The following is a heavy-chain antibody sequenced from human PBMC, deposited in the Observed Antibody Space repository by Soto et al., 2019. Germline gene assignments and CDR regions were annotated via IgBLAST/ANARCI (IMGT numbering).Heavy chain of an antibody. D-gene: IGHD3-22*01. V-gene: IGHV1-18*01. J-gene: IGHJ4*02. CDR2: IRTYNGDT. CDR1: GYTFITYG. Sequence: QVELVQSGAEVKEPGASVKVSCKASGYTFITYGMSWVRQAPGQGLDWMGWIRTYNGDTKYADRLQGRVTMTTDTTTGTAYMELRSLRSDDTAVYYCARGPTDYYDKSGDYSVDYWGQGTLVTVSS. CDR3: ARGPTDYYDKSGDYSVDY.